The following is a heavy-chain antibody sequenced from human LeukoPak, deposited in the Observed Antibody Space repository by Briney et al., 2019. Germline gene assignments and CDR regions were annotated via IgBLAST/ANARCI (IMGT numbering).Heavy chain of an antibody. Sequence: SSETLSLTCTVSGGSISSSSYYWGWIRQPPGKGLEWIGSIYYSGSTYYNPSLRSRVTISVDTSKNQFSLKLSSVTAADTAVYYCARQSFLVRGSLGYWGQGTLVTVSS. D-gene: IGHD3-10*01. CDR2: IYYSGST. J-gene: IGHJ4*02. CDR3: ARQSFLVRGSLGY. CDR1: GGSISSSSYY. V-gene: IGHV4-39*01.